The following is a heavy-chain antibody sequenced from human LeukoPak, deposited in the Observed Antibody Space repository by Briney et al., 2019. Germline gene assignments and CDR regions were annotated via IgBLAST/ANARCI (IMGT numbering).Heavy chain of an antibody. Sequence: QAGGSLRLSCAASGFTFDDYAMHWVRQAPGKGLEWVSGISWNSGGIGYADSVKGRFTISRDNAKNSLYLQMNSLRAEDTAVYYCARTGYGYNYFDYWGQGTLVTVSS. CDR3: ARTGYGYNYFDY. CDR2: ISWNSGGI. D-gene: IGHD3-16*01. J-gene: IGHJ4*02. V-gene: IGHV3-9*01. CDR1: GFTFDDYA.